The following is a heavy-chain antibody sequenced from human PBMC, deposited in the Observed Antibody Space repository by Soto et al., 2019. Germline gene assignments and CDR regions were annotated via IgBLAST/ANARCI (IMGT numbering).Heavy chain of an antibody. CDR2: INHSGST. D-gene: IGHD6-13*01. V-gene: IGHV4-34*01. CDR1: GGSFSGYY. J-gene: IGHJ5*02. Sequence: SETLSLTCAVYGGSFSGYYWSWIRQPPGKGLEWIGEINHSGSTNYNPSLKSRVTISVDTSKNHFSLKLSSVTAADTAVYYCASTFGIAAPGFDPWGQGTLVTVSS. CDR3: ASTFGIAAPGFDP.